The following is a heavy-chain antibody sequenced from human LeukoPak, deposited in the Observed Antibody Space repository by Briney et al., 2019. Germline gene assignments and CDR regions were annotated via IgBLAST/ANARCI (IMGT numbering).Heavy chain of an antibody. D-gene: IGHD3-10*01. CDR2: IRSKANSYAT. CDR3: TSYGSVSYLDYYYMDV. CDR1: GFTFSGSA. Sequence: PGGSLRLSCAASGFTFSGSAMHRVRQASGKGLEWVGRIRSKANSYATAYAASVRGRFTISRDDSKNTAYLQMNSLKTEDTAVYYCTSYGSVSYLDYYYMDVWGKGTTVSISS. V-gene: IGHV3-73*01. J-gene: IGHJ6*03.